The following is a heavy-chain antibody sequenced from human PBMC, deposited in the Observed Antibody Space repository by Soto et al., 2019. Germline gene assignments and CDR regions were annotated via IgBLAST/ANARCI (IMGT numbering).Heavy chain of an antibody. CDR1: GGSFSSNSHF. J-gene: IGHJ2*01. CDR2: TYFGVNS. D-gene: IGHD2-15*01. CDR3: ARSVTGGNPHLYFDL. Sequence: QLQESGPGVAQPSETLSLTCTVSGGSFSSNSHFWAWIRQPPGKGLEWIGSTYFGVNSHYNPSIESRGALSSDTANIQFTLKVHPVTVADTSMYYIARSVTGGNPHLYFDLWGRGTVVTVSS. V-gene: IGHV4-39*01.